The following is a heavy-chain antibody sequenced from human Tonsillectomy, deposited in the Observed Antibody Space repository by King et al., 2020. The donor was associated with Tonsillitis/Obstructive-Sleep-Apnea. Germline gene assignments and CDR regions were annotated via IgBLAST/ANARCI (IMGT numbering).Heavy chain of an antibody. CDR2: ISGSGGST. J-gene: IGHJ6*03. CDR3: AKVTGYMDV. CDR1: GFTFSSYA. Sequence: VQLVESGGGLVQPGGSLRLSCAASGFTFSSYAMSWARQAPGKGLDGVSAISGSGGSTYYAVSVKGRFTISRDNSKNTLDLQMNSLRAEDTAVYYCAKVTGYMDVWGKGTTVTVSS. V-gene: IGHV3-23*04. D-gene: IGHD1-14*01.